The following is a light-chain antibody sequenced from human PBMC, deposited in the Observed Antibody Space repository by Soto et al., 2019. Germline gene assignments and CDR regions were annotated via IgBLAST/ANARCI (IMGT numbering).Light chain of an antibody. V-gene: IGKV3-20*01. Sequence: EIVMTQSPATLSVSPGERATLSCRASQSLSSNYLAWYQQKPGQTPRLLIYGASSRATGIPDRFSGSGSGTDFTLTISRLDPEDFAVYYCQQYGSSPWTFGQGTKVDIK. J-gene: IGKJ1*01. CDR3: QQYGSSPWT. CDR1: QSLSSNY. CDR2: GAS.